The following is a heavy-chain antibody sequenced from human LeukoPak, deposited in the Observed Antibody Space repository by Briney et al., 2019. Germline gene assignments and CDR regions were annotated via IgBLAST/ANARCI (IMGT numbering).Heavy chain of an antibody. CDR3: ARHWSSHGCFDI. CDR1: GDSISSSSYY. J-gene: IGHJ3*02. Sequence: PTETLSLTCIVSGDSISSSSYYWGRIRQPPGKGLEWIGRIYYRGSTYYNPSLKSRVTISVDTSKSQFSLKLSFVTAADTAVYYCARHWSSHGCFDIWGQGTMVTVSS. V-gene: IGHV4-39*01. CDR2: IYYRGST. D-gene: IGHD3-3*01.